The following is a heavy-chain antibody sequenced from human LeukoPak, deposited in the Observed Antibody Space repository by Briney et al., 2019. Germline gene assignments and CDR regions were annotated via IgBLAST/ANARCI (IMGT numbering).Heavy chain of an antibody. V-gene: IGHV1-69*04. J-gene: IGHJ1*01. CDR1: GGTFSSYA. Sequence: ASVKVSCKASGGTFSSYAISWVRQAPGQGLEWMGRIIPILGIANYAQKFQGRVTITADKSTSTAYMELSSLRSEDTAVYYCARGTQAAGTMYFQHWGQGTLVTVSS. CDR2: IIPILGIA. CDR3: ARGTQAAGTMYFQH. D-gene: IGHD6-13*01.